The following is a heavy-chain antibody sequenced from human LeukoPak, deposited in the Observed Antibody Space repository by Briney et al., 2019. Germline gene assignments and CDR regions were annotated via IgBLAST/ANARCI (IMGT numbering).Heavy chain of an antibody. CDR2: ISGSGRNT. CDR3: ARDEIPSGT. J-gene: IGHJ3*01. V-gene: IGHV3-23*01. D-gene: IGHD6-25*01. CDR1: RFTISSYA. Sequence: GGSLRLSCAASRFTISSYAMSWVRQTPGKGLEWVSAISGSGRNTYYADSVKGRFTISRDNSRSTVDLQMNSLRVEDTGIYYCARDEIPSGTWGQGTMVIVSS.